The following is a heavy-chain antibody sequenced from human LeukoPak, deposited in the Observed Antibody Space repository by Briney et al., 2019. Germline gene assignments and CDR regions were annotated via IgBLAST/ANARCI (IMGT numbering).Heavy chain of an antibody. CDR3: ARGGIQVSGIDEFDY. J-gene: IGHJ4*02. Sequence: PGGSLRLSCTASGFTFRNYVMNWVRQAPGKGLEWVSGISGSGAGTNYADSVKGRLTISRDNSKNTLNLQMDSLRVDDTAVYYCARGGIQVSGIDEFDYWGQGTLVTVSS. V-gene: IGHV3-23*01. CDR1: GFTFRNYV. CDR2: ISGSGAGT. D-gene: IGHD6-19*01.